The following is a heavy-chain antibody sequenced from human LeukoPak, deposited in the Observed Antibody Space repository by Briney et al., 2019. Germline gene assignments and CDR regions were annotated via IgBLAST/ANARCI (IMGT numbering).Heavy chain of an antibody. Sequence: ASMKVSCKASGYTFTNYGITWVRQAPGQGLQWMEWISANNGDTNYAQKFQGRVTLTTDASTTTAYMDLRSLRSDDTAVYFCARVTPRAAAGGYDYWGQGTLVTVSS. J-gene: IGHJ4*02. V-gene: IGHV1-18*01. CDR3: ARVTPRAAAGGYDY. CDR1: GYTFTNYG. CDR2: ISANNGDT. D-gene: IGHD6-13*01.